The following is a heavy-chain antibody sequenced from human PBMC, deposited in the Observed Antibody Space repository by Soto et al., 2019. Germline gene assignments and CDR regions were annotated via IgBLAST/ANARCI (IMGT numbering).Heavy chain of an antibody. Sequence: GGSLRLSCAASEFLFSTYAMHWVRQAPGKGLEWVALISSDGNNKYYVDSVKGRFTISRDNSKSTLYLQMNSLRAEDTAVYYCATQFRGEVHYWGQGTLVTVSS. CDR1: EFLFSTYA. V-gene: IGHV3-30*03. J-gene: IGHJ4*02. CDR3: ATQFRGEVHY. CDR2: ISSDGNNK.